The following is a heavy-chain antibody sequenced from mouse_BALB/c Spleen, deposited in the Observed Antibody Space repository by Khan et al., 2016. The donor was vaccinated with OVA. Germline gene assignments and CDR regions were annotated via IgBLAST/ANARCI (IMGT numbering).Heavy chain of an antibody. CDR3: AIQPYYHYYVLDY. CDR1: GFSLTNYG. V-gene: IGHV2-6-1*01. CDR2: IWSDGST. J-gene: IGHJ4*01. Sequence: QVQLQQSGPGLVAPSQSLSITCTISGFSLTNYGIHWVRQPPGKGLEWLVVIWSDGSTTYNSTLKSRLSITKENSKSQVFLKMNSLQTDDTAMYYCAIQPYYHYYVLDYWGQGTSVTVSS. D-gene: IGHD2-10*01.